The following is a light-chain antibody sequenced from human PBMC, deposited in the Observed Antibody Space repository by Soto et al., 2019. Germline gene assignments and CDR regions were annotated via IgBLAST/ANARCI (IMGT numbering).Light chain of an antibody. Sequence: DIQMTQSPSSLSASVGDRVTITCRASQRISSYLNWYQHKPGRAPKVLIYFATSLQSEVPSRFSGSGSGTDFTLTIRSLQPEDFATYYCQQAYSTPYTFGQGAKLEIK. CDR1: QRISSY. CDR2: FAT. V-gene: IGKV1-39*01. CDR3: QQAYSTPYT. J-gene: IGKJ2*01.